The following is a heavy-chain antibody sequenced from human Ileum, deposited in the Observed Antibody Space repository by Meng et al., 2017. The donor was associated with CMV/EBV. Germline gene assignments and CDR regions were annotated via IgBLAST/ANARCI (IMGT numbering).Heavy chain of an antibody. Sequence: TSGVCVGWLRQPPGKALEWLALIYWNDDQRYSPSLKSRLTITKDTSKNQVVLTMTNMDPVDTATYYCAHTYYDFWSGYYRAEYFQHWGQGTLVTVSS. CDR1: TSGVC. CDR3: AHTYYDFWSGYYRAEYFQH. V-gene: IGHV2-5*01. D-gene: IGHD3-3*01. J-gene: IGHJ1*01. CDR2: IYWNDDQ.